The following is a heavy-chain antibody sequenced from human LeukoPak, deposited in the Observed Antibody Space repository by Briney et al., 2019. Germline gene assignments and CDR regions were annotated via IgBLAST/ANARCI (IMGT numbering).Heavy chain of an antibody. D-gene: IGHD3-22*01. J-gene: IGHJ4*02. CDR2: IYYSGST. CDR3: ARDSSGYYYHYIDY. Sequence: SETLSLTCTVSGGSISSSSYYWGWIRQPPGKGLEWIGSIYYSGSTYYNPSLKSRVTISVDTSKNQFSLKLSSVTAAATAVYYCARDSSGYYYHYIDYWGQGTLVTVSS. CDR1: GGSISSSSYY. V-gene: IGHV4-39*07.